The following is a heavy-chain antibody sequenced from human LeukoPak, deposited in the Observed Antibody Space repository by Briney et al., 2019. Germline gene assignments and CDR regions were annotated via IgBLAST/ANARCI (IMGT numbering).Heavy chain of an antibody. J-gene: IGHJ3*02. V-gene: IGHV3-53*01. CDR1: GFTVSSIH. Sequence: QTGGSLRLSCAASGFTVSSIHMVWVRQAPGKGLEWVSVTYTGGNSYYADSVKGRFIISRDISKNTLYLQMNSLRAEDSALYYCARGGRGSAAVVAPRSFDIWGQGTMVTASS. D-gene: IGHD3-22*01. CDR3: ARGGRGSAAVVAPRSFDI. CDR2: TYTGGNS.